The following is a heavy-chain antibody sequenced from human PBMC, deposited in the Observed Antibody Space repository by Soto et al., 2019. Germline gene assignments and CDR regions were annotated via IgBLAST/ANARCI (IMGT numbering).Heavy chain of an antibody. CDR2: IYYSGST. CDR1: GGSISSGGYY. CDR3: ARGPSFSGSDVFDY. Sequence: KPSESLSLTCTVSGGSISSGGYYWSWIRQHPGKGLEWIGYIYYSGSTYYNPSLKSRVTISVDTSKNQFSLKLSSVTAADTAVYYCARGPSFSGSDVFDYWGQGTLVTVSS. D-gene: IGHD3-10*01. J-gene: IGHJ4*02. V-gene: IGHV4-31*03.